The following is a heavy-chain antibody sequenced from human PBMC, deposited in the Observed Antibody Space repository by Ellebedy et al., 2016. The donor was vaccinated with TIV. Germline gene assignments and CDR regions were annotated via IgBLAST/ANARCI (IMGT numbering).Heavy chain of an antibody. J-gene: IGHJ6*03. Sequence: ASVKVSCXASGYTFTGYYIHWVRQAPGQGLEWMGWINPNSGGTIYPQKFQGRVTVTRDTSISTAYMELSRLKSDDTAVYYCARAITAYYFYYMDVWGKGTTVTVSS. CDR2: INPNSGGT. CDR3: ARAITAYYFYYMDV. CDR1: GYTFTGYY. V-gene: IGHV1-2*02. D-gene: IGHD2-21*02.